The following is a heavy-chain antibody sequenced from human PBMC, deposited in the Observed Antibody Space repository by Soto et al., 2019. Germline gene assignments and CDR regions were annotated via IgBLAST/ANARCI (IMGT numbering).Heavy chain of an antibody. CDR2: IYESGST. V-gene: IGHV4-30-2*01. Sequence: QLQLQESGSGLVKPSQTLSLTCAVSGVSISSGGYSWSWIRQPPGKGLEWIGYIYESGSTYYNPSLKSRVTISVDRSKNQFSLKLSSVTAADTAVYYCARAHYGDYGYGMDVWGQGTTVTVSS. D-gene: IGHD4-17*01. J-gene: IGHJ6*02. CDR1: GVSISSGGYS. CDR3: ARAHYGDYGYGMDV.